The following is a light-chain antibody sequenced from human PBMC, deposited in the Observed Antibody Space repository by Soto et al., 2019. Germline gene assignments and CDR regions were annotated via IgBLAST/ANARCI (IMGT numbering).Light chain of an antibody. V-gene: IGKV1-5*01. CDR2: DAS. J-gene: IGKJ1*01. CDR3: QHRT. Sequence: DIQMTQSPSTLSASVGDRVTITCRASQSISSWLAWYQQKPGKAPKLLIYDASSLESGVPSRFSGSGSGTEFTLTISSLQPDYFATYYCQHRTFGQGTKVEIK. CDR1: QSISSW.